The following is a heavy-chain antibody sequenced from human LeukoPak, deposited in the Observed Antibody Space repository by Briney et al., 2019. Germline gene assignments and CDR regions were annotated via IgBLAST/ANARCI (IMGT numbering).Heavy chain of an antibody. V-gene: IGHV3-30*18. D-gene: IGHD2-2*01. CDR1: GFTFSSYG. Sequence: GGSLRLSCAASGFTFSSYGMHWVRQAPGKGLEWVAVISYDGSNKYYADSVKGRFTISRDNSKNTLYLQMNSLRAEDTAVYYCAKIHDIVVVPAVGYSYYYGMDVWGKGTTVTVSS. J-gene: IGHJ6*04. CDR2: ISYDGSNK. CDR3: AKIHDIVVVPAVGYSYYYGMDV.